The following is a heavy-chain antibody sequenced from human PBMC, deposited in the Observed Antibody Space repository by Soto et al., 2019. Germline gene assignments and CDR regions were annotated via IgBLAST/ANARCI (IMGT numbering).Heavy chain of an antibody. V-gene: IGHV3-23*01. CDR1: GFAFSNYA. CDR3: AKDLDGGFGELFFDK. J-gene: IGHJ4*02. CDR2: ISGGSETT. D-gene: IGHD3-10*01. Sequence: EVQLLESGGGLVQPGGSLRLSCVASGFAFSNYALGWVSQAPGKGLEWVTGISGGSETTSYADSVKGRFTISRDNSKDTLFLQMHSLRAEDTATYFCAKDLDGGFGELFFDKWGQGTLVTVSS.